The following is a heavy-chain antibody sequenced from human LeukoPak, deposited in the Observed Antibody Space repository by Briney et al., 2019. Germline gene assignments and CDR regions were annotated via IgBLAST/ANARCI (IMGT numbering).Heavy chain of an antibody. V-gene: IGHV3-15*01. CDR3: TTNDAFDI. Sequence: GXXLRLSCAASGFTFNNAWMSWVRQAPGKGLEWVGRIKSKIDGGTTDGTTDYAVPVKGRFTISRDYSKNTLYLQMNSLKTEDTAVYYCTTNDAFDIWGQGTMATVSS. CDR1: GFTFNNAW. J-gene: IGHJ3*02. CDR2: IKSKIDGGTTDGTT.